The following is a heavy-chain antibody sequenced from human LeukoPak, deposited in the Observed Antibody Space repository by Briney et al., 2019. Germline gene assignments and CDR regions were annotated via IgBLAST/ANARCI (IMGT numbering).Heavy chain of an antibody. Sequence: GESLKISCRGSGYSFTDYWVAWVRHMPGKGLEWMGIIYPGDSDTRYSPSFQGQVTISADKSISTAYLQWSSLKASDTAMYYCARLGPNGAFDIWGQGTMVTVSS. CDR3: ARLGPNGAFDI. D-gene: IGHD3-16*01. V-gene: IGHV5-51*01. CDR1: GYSFTDYW. CDR2: IYPGDSDT. J-gene: IGHJ3*02.